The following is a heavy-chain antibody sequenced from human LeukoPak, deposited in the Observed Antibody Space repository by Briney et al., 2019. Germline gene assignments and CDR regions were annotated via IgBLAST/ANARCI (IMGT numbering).Heavy chain of an antibody. V-gene: IGHV4-4*07. CDR3: ARGGQLVDAFDI. J-gene: IGHJ3*02. Sequence: SETLSLTCTVSGGSISSYYWSWIRQPAGKGLEWIGRIYTSGSTNYNPCLKSRVTMSVDTSKNQFSLKLSSVTAADTAVYYCARGGQLVDAFDIWGQGTMVTVSS. CDR2: IYTSGST. CDR1: GGSISSYY. D-gene: IGHD6-13*01.